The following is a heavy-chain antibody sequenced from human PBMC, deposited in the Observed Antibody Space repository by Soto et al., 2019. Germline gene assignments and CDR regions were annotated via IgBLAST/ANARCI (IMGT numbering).Heavy chain of an antibody. CDR1: GFTFSSYS. J-gene: IGHJ3*02. CDR2: ISSSSSYI. Sequence: EVQLVESGGGLVKPGGSLRLSCAASGFTFSSYSMNWVRQAPGKGLEWVSSISSSSSYIYYADSVKGRFTISRDNAKNPLYMKMNSLRAEDTAVYYCARDGDYVWGSYRWSDAFDIWGQGTMVTVSS. V-gene: IGHV3-21*01. D-gene: IGHD3-16*02. CDR3: ARDGDYVWGSYRWSDAFDI.